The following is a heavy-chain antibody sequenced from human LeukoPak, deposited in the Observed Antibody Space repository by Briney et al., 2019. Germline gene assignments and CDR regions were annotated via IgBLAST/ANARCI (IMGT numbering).Heavy chain of an antibody. V-gene: IGHV3-23*01. CDR2: ISGSGGTT. CDR3: ARQYSSSSEDYFDY. D-gene: IGHD6-6*01. CDR1: GFTFSSYA. J-gene: IGHJ4*02. Sequence: GGSLRLSCAASGFTFSSYAMSWVRQAPGKGLEWVSGISGSGGTTYYADSVKGRFTISRDNSKNTLYLQMNSLRAEDTAAYYCARQYSSSSEDYFDYWGQGTLVTVSS.